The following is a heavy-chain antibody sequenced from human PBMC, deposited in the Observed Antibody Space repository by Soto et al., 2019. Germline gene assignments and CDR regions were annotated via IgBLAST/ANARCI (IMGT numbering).Heavy chain of an antibody. J-gene: IGHJ4*02. V-gene: IGHV4-4*02. Sequence: SETLSLTCVVSDGSISTYDWWTWVRQPPGKGLEWIGKMFHSGGADYSPSLKSRVTISADSSKNHFSLRLTAVTAADTDVYYCATGNVDSMLEYWGQGTQVTVSS. D-gene: IGHD3-3*01. CDR1: DGSISTYDW. CDR3: ATGNVDSMLEY. CDR2: MFHSGGA.